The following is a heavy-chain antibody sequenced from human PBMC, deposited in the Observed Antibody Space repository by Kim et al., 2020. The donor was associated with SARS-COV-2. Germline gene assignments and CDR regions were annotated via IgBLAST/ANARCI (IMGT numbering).Heavy chain of an antibody. CDR1: GGSFSGYY. V-gene: IGHV4-34*01. CDR3: ARGKKTVTYSRSGRFADD. D-gene: IGHD4-4*01. CDR2: INHSGST. J-gene: IGHJ4*02. Sequence: SETLSLTCAVYGGSFSGYYWSWIRQPPGKGLEWIGEINHSGSTNYNPSLKSRVTISVDTSKNQFSLQLSSVTAADTAVYYCARGKKTVTYSRSGRFADDWGQGTLVTVSS.